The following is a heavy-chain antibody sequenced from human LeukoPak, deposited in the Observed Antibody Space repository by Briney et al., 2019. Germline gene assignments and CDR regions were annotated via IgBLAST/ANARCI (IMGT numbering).Heavy chain of an antibody. CDR2: INHSGST. V-gene: IGHV4-34*01. J-gene: IGHJ4*02. CDR1: GGSFSGYY. D-gene: IGHD4-23*01. CDR3: YYGGNEWDGY. Sequence: SETLSLTCAVYGGSFSGYYWSWIRQPPGKGLEWIGEINHSGSTNYNPSLKSRVTISVDTSKNQFSLKLSSVTAADTAVYYCYYGGNEWDGYWGQGTLVTVSS.